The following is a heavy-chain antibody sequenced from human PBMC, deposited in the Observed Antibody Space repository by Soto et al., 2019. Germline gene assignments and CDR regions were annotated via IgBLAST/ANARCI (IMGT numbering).Heavy chain of an antibody. D-gene: IGHD2-2*01. Sequence: GASVKVSCKASGVTFNRQDMRWVRQAPGQGLEWMGGIIPMFGTPHYAEKFQDRVTITADESTGTAYLELSSLTSEDTAVYYCARSPSTSSIGSFDFWGRGTMVTVSS. CDR1: GVTFNRQD. J-gene: IGHJ3*01. V-gene: IGHV1-69*13. CDR3: ARSPSTSSIGSFDF. CDR2: IIPMFGTP.